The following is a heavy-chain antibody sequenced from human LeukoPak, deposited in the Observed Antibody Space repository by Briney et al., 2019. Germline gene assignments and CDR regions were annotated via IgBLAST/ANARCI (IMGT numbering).Heavy chain of an antibody. D-gene: IGHD5-18*01. J-gene: IGHJ4*02. Sequence: SETLSLTCSVSGLSINLFSWSWIRQPAGKGLEWIGRIYSNGTTFYNPSLKGRVTVSVDKSRNQFSLKLSSVTAADTAVYYCARGVNQLLYRRYSYGPKYYFDYWGQGTLVTVSS. CDR3: ARGVNQLLYRRYSYGPKYYFDY. CDR2: IYSNGTT. V-gene: IGHV4-4*07. CDR1: GLSINLFS.